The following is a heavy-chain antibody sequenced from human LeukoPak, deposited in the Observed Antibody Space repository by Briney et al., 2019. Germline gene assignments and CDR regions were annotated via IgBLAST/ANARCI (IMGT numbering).Heavy chain of an antibody. CDR3: ARDKWGNGFGYCSSTSCHGPFDY. CDR2: IIPIFGTA. V-gene: IGHV1-69*13. J-gene: IGHJ4*02. D-gene: IGHD2-2*03. CDR1: GGTFSSYA. Sequence: VASVKVSCKASGGTFSSYAISWVRQAPGQGLEWMGGIIPIFGTANYAQKFQGRVTITADESTSTAYMELSSLRSEDTAVYYCARDKWGNGFGYCSSTSCHGPFDYWGQGTLVTVSS.